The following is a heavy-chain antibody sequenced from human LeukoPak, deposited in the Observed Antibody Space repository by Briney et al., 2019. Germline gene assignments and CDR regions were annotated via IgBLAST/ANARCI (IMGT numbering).Heavy chain of an antibody. CDR2: IYYSGST. CDR3: ARRTRLRFLEWLSTTEYYFDY. D-gene: IGHD3-3*01. Sequence: SETLSLTCTVSGGSVSSSSYYWGWISQPPGKGLEWIGSIYYSGSTYYNPSLKSRVTISVDTSKNQFSLKLSSVTAADTAVYYCARRTRLRFLEWLSTTEYYFDYWGQGTLVTVSS. J-gene: IGHJ4*02. CDR1: GGSVSSSSYY. V-gene: IGHV4-39*07.